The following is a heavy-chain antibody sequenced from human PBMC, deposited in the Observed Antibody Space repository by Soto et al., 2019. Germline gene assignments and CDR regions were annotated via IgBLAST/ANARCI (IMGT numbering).Heavy chain of an antibody. CDR2: ISYDGSNK. D-gene: IGHD6-13*01. J-gene: IGHJ5*02. V-gene: IGHV3-30*03. Sequence: GKGLEWVAFISYDGSNKYYADSVKGRFTISRDNSKTTLYLQMNSLRAEDTAVYYCARDTYASSWSTTVSAPRGNGALDTVTP. CDR3: ARDTYASSWSTTVSAP.